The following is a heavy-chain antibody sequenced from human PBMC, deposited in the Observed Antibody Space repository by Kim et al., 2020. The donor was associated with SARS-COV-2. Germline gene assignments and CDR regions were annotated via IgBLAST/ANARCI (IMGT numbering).Heavy chain of an antibody. CDR1: GYTFTGYY. J-gene: IGHJ3*02. CDR3: AREYEYGAGSSNDAFDI. Sequence: ASVKVSCKASGYTFTGYYMHWVRQTPGQGLEWMGWINPSSGSTNYAQKFQGWITMTRDTSISTAYMELSRLRSDDTAVYYCAREYEYGAGSSNDAFDIWGQGTIVTVSS. V-gene: IGHV1-2*04. CDR2: INPSSGST. D-gene: IGHD3-10*01.